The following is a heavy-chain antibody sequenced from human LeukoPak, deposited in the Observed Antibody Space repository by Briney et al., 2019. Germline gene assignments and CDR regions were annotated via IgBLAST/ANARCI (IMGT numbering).Heavy chain of an antibody. J-gene: IGHJ5*02. V-gene: IGHV4-61*02. CDR2: IYTSGST. CDR3: ARRERYKPFDP. Sequence: PSETLSLTCTVSGGSISSGSYYWSWIRQPAGKGLEWIGRIYTSGSTNYNPSLKSRVTISVDTSKNQFSLKLSSVTAADTAVYYRARRERYKPFDPWGQGTLVTVSS. CDR1: GGSISSGSYY. D-gene: IGHD3-9*01.